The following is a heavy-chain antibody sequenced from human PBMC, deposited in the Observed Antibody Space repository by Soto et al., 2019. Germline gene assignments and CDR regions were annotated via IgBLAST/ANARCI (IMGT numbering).Heavy chain of an antibody. CDR1: GFTFNRFN. CDR2: ISGSTSTI. CDR3: ATDPYSGDDLDLGS. Sequence: EVQLVDSGGGLVQPGGSLRLSCAASGFTFNRFNMNWVRQAPGKGLEWVSYISGSTSTIYYADSVKGRFTISRDNAKNSLYLHMSSLRVEDTAVYYCATDPYSGDDLDLGSWGQGTLVTVSS. V-gene: IGHV3-48*01. D-gene: IGHD5-12*01. J-gene: IGHJ4*02.